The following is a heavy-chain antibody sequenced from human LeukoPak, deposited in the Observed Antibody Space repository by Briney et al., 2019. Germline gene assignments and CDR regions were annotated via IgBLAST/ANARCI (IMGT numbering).Heavy chain of an antibody. J-gene: IGHJ4*02. CDR3: ARDHVVVVAAPLDY. V-gene: IGHV3-23*01. CDR2: ISGSGGDT. CDR1: GFSFSSYT. D-gene: IGHD2-15*01. Sequence: PGGSLRLSCAASGFSFSSYTMTWVRQAPGKGLEWVSAISGSGGDTYYADSMRGRFTISRDNSKNTLYLQMNSLRAEDTAVYYCARDHVVVVAAPLDYWGQGTLVTVSS.